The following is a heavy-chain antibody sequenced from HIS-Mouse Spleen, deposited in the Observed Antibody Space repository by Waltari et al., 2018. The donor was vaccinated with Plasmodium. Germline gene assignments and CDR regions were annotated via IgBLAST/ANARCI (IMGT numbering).Heavy chain of an antibody. Sequence: QVQLVESGGGVVQPGRSLRLCCAASGFPFRRYGMHWVRQAPGKGLEWVAVISYDVSNKYYADSVKGRFTISRDNSKNTLYLQMNSLRAEDTAVYYCAKILSYSSSPEDYWGQGTLVTVSS. CDR1: GFPFRRYG. D-gene: IGHD6-6*01. CDR3: AKILSYSSSPEDY. CDR2: ISYDVSNK. V-gene: IGHV3-30*18. J-gene: IGHJ4*02.